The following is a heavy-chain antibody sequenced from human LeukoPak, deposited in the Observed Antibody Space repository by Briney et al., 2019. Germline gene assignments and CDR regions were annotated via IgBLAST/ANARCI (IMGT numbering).Heavy chain of an antibody. D-gene: IGHD2-2*01. Sequence: SVNVSYKASGGTFSIYAIRWVRQAPGQGLEWMGGIIPSFGTTNYAQNFEGRDTITRDKSTSTAYMDVSSLRCGDTDVYYCARSIPQSCSCTSCNCWFVPCGQGTLVTVFS. CDR2: IIPSFGTT. J-gene: IGHJ5*02. V-gene: IGHV1-69*05. CDR3: ARSIPQSCSCTSCNCWFVP. CDR1: GGTFSIYA.